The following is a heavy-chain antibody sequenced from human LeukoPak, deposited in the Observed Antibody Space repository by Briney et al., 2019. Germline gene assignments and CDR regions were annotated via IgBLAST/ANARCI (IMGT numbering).Heavy chain of an antibody. CDR3: AREAYNTVYFDY. CDR1: GFAFSNYA. J-gene: IGHJ4*02. V-gene: IGHV3-30*04. D-gene: IGHD1-14*01. Sequence: PATSLRLSCAASGFAFSNYAMHWVRQAPGKGLEWVAVISYDASNQYYADSVKGRFIISRDNSKNTLYLQMNSLRVEDTAVYYCAREAYNTVYFDYWGQGTMVTVSS. CDR2: ISYDASNQ.